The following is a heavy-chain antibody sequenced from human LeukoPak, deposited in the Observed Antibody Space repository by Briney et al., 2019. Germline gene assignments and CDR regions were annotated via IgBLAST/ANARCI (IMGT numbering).Heavy chain of an antibody. CDR1: GGSISSGDYY. CDR2: IYYSGST. CDR3: AREPIVEVPPDY. V-gene: IGHV4-30-4*01. D-gene: IGHD2-2*01. Sequence: SETLSLTCTVSGGSISSGDYYWSWLRQPPGKGLEWIGYIYYSGSTYYNPSLKSRVTISVDTSKNQFSLKLSSVTAADTAVYYCAREPIVEVPPDYWGQGTLVTVSS. J-gene: IGHJ4*02.